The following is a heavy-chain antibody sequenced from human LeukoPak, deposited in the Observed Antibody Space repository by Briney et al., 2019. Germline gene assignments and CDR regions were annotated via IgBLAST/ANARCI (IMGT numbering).Heavy chain of an antibody. D-gene: IGHD2-2*01. CDR1: GFTFNIGW. J-gene: IGHJ4*02. CDR2: IKSKADGGTA. V-gene: IGHV3-15*07. Sequence: PGGSLRLSCAASGFTFNIGWMNWVRQAPGKGLEWVGRIKSKADGGTADYAAPVKGRFTISRDDSKNTLYLQMNSLKTEDTAVYYCTRWDCTTTGCYPFDYWGQGTLVTVSS. CDR3: TRWDCTTTGCYPFDY.